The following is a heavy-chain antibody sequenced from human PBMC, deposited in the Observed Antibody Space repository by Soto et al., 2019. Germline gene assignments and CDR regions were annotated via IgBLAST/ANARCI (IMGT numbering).Heavy chain of an antibody. CDR3: ARSPSCSSTSCYFDY. D-gene: IGHD2-2*01. V-gene: IGHV5-51*01. CDR2: IYPGDSDT. J-gene: IGHJ4*02. Sequence: GESLKISCKGSGYSFTSYWIGWVRQMPGKGLEWMGTIYPGDSDTRYSPSFQGQVTISADKSISTAYLQWSSLKASDTAMYYCARSPSCSSTSCYFDYWGQGTLVTVSS. CDR1: GYSFTSYW.